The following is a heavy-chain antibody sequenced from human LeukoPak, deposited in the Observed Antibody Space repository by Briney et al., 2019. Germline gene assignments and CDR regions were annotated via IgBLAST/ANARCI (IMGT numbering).Heavy chain of an antibody. CDR3: ATSIPKYCSSTSCSSDY. Sequence: PGGSLRLSCAASGFTISSYSMNWVRQAPGKGLEWVSSISSSSSYIYYAGSVKGRFTISRDNAKNSLYLQMNSLRAEDTAVYYCATSIPKYCSSTSCSSDYWGQGTLVTVSS. J-gene: IGHJ4*02. CDR2: ISSSSSYI. D-gene: IGHD2-2*01. CDR1: GFTISSYS. V-gene: IGHV3-21*01.